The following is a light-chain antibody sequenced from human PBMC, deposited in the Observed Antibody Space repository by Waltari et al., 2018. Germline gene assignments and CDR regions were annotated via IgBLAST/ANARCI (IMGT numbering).Light chain of an antibody. Sequence: DIVMTQSPLSLPVTPGEPASISCRSSQSLLHSNGYNYLDWYLQRPGQSPQLLIYLGSNRASGVPERSSGSGSGTDFTLKISRVEAEDVGVYYCMQALQTPFTFGPGTKVDIK. CDR2: LGS. J-gene: IGKJ3*01. CDR1: QSLLHSNGYNY. CDR3: MQALQTPFT. V-gene: IGKV2-28*01.